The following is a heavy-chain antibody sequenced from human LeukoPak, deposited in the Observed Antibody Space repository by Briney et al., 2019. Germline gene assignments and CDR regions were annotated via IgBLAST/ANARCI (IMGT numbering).Heavy chain of an antibody. CDR3: GPDPHSSSYYYGMDV. J-gene: IGHJ6*02. D-gene: IGHD6-13*01. Sequence: GGSLRLSCATSGFTFSKYAVSWVRQAPGNGLEWVSSISGSGGTTYYADSVKGRFTISRDNSKNTLYLQMNSLRAEDTAVYYCGPDPHSSSYYYGMDVWGQGTTVTVSS. CDR2: ISGSGGTT. CDR1: GFTFSKYA. V-gene: IGHV3-23*01.